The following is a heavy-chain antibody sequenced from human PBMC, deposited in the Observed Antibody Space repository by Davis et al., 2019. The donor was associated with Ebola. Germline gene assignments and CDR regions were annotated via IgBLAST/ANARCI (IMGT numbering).Heavy chain of an antibody. CDR3: ARSGLSFGVVKYHYGMDA. J-gene: IGHJ6*04. Sequence: GGSLRLSCAVSGFTFSGHSMHWVRQAPGKGLEWVAVVSYDGSTKYYADSVKGRFTISRDNSKNTGFLQMNSLRGEDTAVYYCARSGLSFGVVKYHYGMDAWGKGTTVTVSS. CDR1: GFTFSGHS. CDR2: VSYDGSTK. D-gene: IGHD3-3*01. V-gene: IGHV3-30-3*01.